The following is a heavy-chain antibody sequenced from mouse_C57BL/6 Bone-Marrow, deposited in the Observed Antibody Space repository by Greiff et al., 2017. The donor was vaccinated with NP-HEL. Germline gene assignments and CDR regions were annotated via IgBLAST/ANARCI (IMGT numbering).Heavy chain of an antibody. D-gene: IGHD1-1*01. CDR3: ARVELRYYVDD. J-gene: IGHJ2*01. V-gene: IGHV3-6*01. CDR2: ISYDGSN. CDR1: GYSFTSGYY. Sequence: EVQLVESGPGLVKPSQSLSLTCSVTGYSFTSGYYWNWIRQFPVNKLEWMGYISYDGSNNYNPSLQNRISITRDTSKNQLFLKLNSVTTEDTATDYCARVELRYYVDDWGQGTTLTVSS.